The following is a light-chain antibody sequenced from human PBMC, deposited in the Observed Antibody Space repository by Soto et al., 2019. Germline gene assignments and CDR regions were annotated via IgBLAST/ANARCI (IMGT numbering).Light chain of an antibody. J-gene: IGKJ4*01. Sequence: EIVLIQSPATLSLSPGERATLSCRASQSVGSYLAWYQHKPGQAPRLLISDASNRATGIPARFSGSGSETDFTLTNSSLEPEDSAVYYCQQRSNWPSLTFGGGTKVDIK. CDR3: QQRSNWPSLT. CDR1: QSVGSY. CDR2: DAS. V-gene: IGKV3-11*01.